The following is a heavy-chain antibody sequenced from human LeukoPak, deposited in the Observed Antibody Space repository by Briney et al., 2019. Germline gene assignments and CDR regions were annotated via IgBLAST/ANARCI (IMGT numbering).Heavy chain of an antibody. V-gene: IGHV3-15*01. J-gene: IGHJ4*02. CDR2: IKRQSDGGTT. CDR1: GFTINKAW. CDR3: SKELLWEASESSAY. Sequence: PGGSLRLSCAASGFTINKAWMSWIRKAPGKGLEWVGRIKRQSDGGTTDYAAPVKGRFSISRDDSKNTLYLQMNSLKTEDTAVYYCSKELLWEASESSAYWGQGTLVTVSS. D-gene: IGHD3-16*01.